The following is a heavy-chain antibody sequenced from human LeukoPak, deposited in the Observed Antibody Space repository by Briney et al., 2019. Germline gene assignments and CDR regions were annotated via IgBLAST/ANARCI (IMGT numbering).Heavy chain of an antibody. V-gene: IGHV3-33*07. CDR1: GFSFSRHG. D-gene: IGHD1-1*01. J-gene: IGHJ4*02. CDR3: AKDRETTASGTFDY. CDR2: IYYDGSNQ. Sequence: GRSLRLSCVASGFSFSRHGMYWVRQAPGKGLEWVAIIYYDGSNQYYADSVKGRFTISRDNSKNTLYLQMDSLSAEDTGVYYCAKDRETTASGTFDYWGQGTLVTVSS.